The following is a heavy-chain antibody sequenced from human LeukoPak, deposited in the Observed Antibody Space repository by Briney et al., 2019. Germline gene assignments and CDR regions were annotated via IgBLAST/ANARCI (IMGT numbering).Heavy chain of an antibody. J-gene: IGHJ5*02. D-gene: IGHD1-14*01. V-gene: IGHV4-39*01. CDR1: GDSVSSSNYY. CDR3: ARLNKPGWFDP. Sequence: KTSETLSLTCTVSGDSVSSSNYYWAWIRQPPGKGLEWIGNIYYSGSTYYNPSLKSRLTISVDTSKNQFSLKPTSVTAADTAVYYCARLNKPGWFDPWGQGTLVTVSS. CDR2: IYYSGST.